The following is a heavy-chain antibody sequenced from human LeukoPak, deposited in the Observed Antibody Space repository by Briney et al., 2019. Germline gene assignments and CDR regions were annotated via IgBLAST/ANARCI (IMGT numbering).Heavy chain of an antibody. CDR2: MNPNSGNT. V-gene: IGHV1-8*01. D-gene: IGHD3-22*01. J-gene: IGHJ3*02. Sequence: ASVKVSCKASGYTFTNYDINWVRQATGQGLEWMGWMNPNSGNTGYAQKFQGRVTMTRNTSTSTAYMELSSLRSEDTAVYYCARKFHSQAMIVVVINAYDAFDMWGRGTMVTVSS. CDR3: ARKFHSQAMIVVVINAYDAFDM. CDR1: GYTFTNYD.